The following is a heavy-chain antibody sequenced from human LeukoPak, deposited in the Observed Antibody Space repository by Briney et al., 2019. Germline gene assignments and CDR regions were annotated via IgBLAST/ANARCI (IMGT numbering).Heavy chain of an antibody. Sequence: ASVKVSCKASGGTFSSYAISWVRQPPGQGLEWMGGIIPIFGTTNYAQKFQDRVTITADKSTSTAYMELSSLRSEDTAVYYCARVVGLTGYSSSWYSGYYYYMDVWGKGTTVTVSS. CDR3: ARVVGLTGYSSSWYSGYYYYMDV. CDR2: IIPIFGTT. CDR1: GGTFSSYA. V-gene: IGHV1-69*06. D-gene: IGHD6-13*01. J-gene: IGHJ6*03.